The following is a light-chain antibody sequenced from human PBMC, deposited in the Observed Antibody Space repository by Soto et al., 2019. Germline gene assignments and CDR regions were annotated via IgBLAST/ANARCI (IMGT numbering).Light chain of an antibody. J-gene: IGKJ5*01. Sequence: FKMPHSLTSLFVPVGARVTTTSRASQDISNYLNWYQQRPGKAPKLLIYDASNLERGVPSRFSGTRSGTHFTFAITSLQPEGVATYYCQQSDSLPITFGQGTRLEI. CDR1: QDISNY. CDR3: QQSDSLPIT. CDR2: DAS. V-gene: IGKV1-33*01.